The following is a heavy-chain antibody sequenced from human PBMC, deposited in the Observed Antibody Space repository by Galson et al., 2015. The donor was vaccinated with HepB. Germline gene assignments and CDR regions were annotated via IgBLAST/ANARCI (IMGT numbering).Heavy chain of an antibody. CDR2: IYTSGST. D-gene: IGHD6-13*01. J-gene: IGHJ5*02. V-gene: IGHV4-4*07. CDR1: GGSISSYY. CDR3: ARDFIAGRWDWIDP. Sequence: SETLSLTCTVSGGSISSYYWSWIRQPAGKGLEWIGRIYTSGSTNYNPSLKSRVTMSVDTSKNQFSLKLSSVTAADTAVYYCARDFIAGRWDWIDPWGQGALVTVSS.